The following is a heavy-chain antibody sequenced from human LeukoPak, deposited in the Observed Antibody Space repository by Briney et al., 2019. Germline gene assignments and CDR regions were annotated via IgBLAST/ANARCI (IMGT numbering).Heavy chain of an antibody. CDR1: GYTFTSYG. CDR3: AATYYYDSSGYYWVRYFDY. D-gene: IGHD3-22*01. J-gene: IGHJ4*02. Sequence: ASVKVSCKASGYTFTSYGLSWVRQAPGQGLEWMGWISAHNGNTNYAQKFQGRVMITADKSTSTAYMELSSLRSEDTAVYYCAATYYYDSSGYYWVRYFDYWGQGTLVTVSS. V-gene: IGHV1-18*01. CDR2: ISAHNGNT.